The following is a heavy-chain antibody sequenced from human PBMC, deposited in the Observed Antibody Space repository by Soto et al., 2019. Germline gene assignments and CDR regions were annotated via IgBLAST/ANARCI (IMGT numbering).Heavy chain of an antibody. Sequence: GSLRLSCAASGFTFSSYSMNWVRQAPGKGLEWVSYISSSSSTIYYADSVKGRFTISRDNAKNSLYLQMNSLGDEDTAVYYCARCRGGYYYYYGMDVWGQGTTVTVYS. CDR1: GFTFSSYS. CDR3: ARCRGGYYYYYGMDV. D-gene: IGHD3-10*01. J-gene: IGHJ6*02. V-gene: IGHV3-48*02. CDR2: ISSSSSTI.